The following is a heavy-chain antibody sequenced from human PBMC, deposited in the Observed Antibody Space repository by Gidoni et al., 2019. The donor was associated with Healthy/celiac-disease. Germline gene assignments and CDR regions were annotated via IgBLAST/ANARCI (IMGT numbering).Heavy chain of an antibody. D-gene: IGHD6-13*01. V-gene: IGHV4-34*01. Sequence: QVQLQQWGAGLLKPSETLSLTCAVYGGSFSGYYWSWIRQPPGKGLEWIGEINHSGSTNYNPSRKSRVTISVDTSKNQFSLKLSSVTAADTAVYYCARFRGQQLVRLRYFDYWGQGTLVTVSS. J-gene: IGHJ4*02. CDR3: ARFRGQQLVRLRYFDY. CDR2: INHSGST. CDR1: GGSFSGYY.